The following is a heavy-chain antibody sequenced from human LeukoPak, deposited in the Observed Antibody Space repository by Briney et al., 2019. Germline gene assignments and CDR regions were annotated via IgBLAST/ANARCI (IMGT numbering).Heavy chain of an antibody. V-gene: IGHV1-18*01. Sequence: GASVKVSCKASGYTFTSYGISWVRQAPGQGLEWMGWISAYNGNTNYAQKLQGRVTMTTDTSTSTAYMELRSLRSDDTAMYYCARDQYYYGSGSLVYFDYWGQGTLVTVSS. D-gene: IGHD3-10*01. CDR1: GYTFTSYG. CDR3: ARDQYYYGSGSLVYFDY. J-gene: IGHJ4*02. CDR2: ISAYNGNT.